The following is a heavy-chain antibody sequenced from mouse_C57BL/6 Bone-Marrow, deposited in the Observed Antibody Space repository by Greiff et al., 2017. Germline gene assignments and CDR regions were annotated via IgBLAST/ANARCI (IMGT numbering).Heavy chain of an antibody. CDR2: LWSGGST. CDR1: GFSLTSYG. Sequence: QVQLKESGPGLVQPSQSLSITCTVSGFSLTSYGVHWVRQSPGKGREWLGVLWSGGSTDYNAAFISRLSISKDNSKSQVFFKMNSLQADDTAIYYCASKRRLRDAMDYCGQGTSVTVSS. J-gene: IGHJ4*01. CDR3: ASKRRLRDAMDY. D-gene: IGHD2-2*01. V-gene: IGHV2-2*01.